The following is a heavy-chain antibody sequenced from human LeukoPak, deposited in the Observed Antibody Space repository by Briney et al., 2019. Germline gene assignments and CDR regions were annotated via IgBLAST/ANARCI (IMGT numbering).Heavy chain of an antibody. CDR1: GFTFRSYA. D-gene: IGHD3-10*01. CDR2: ISWDGTIK. CDR3: ARDRNQHYSTDY. J-gene: IGHJ4*02. V-gene: IGHV3-30-3*01. Sequence: PGKSLRLSCAASGFTFRSYAIHWVRQAPGKGLEWVSFISWDGTIKYYADSVKGRFSISRDNSKNTLSLQMNSLRGEDTAVYYCARDRNQHYSTDYWGQGTLVTVSS.